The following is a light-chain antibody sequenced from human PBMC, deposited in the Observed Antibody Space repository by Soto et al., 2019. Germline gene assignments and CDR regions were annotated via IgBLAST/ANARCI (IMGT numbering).Light chain of an antibody. CDR1: QSVSSSY. CDR3: QQRSNWPPALS. J-gene: IGKJ4*01. Sequence: EFVLTQSPGTLSLSPGERATLSCRASQSVSSSYLAWYQQKPGQAPRLLIYCASTIATGIPARFSGSGSGTDFTLPISSLQPEDFAVYYCQQRSNWPPALSFGGGTKVDIK. CDR2: CAS. V-gene: IGKV3D-20*02.